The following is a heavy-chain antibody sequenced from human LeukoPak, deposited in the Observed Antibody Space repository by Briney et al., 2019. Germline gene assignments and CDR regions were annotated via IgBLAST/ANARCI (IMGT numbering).Heavy chain of an antibody. CDR1: GYTFTGYY. Sequence: ASVKVSCKASGYTFTGYYMHWVRQAPGQGLEWMGWINPNSGGTNYAQKFQGRVTMTRDTSISTAYMELSRLRSDDTAVYYCARPQTYCSGGSCYLLDPWGKGTLVTVSS. J-gene: IGHJ5*02. CDR3: ARPQTYCSGGSCYLLDP. CDR2: INPNSGGT. V-gene: IGHV1-2*02. D-gene: IGHD2-15*01.